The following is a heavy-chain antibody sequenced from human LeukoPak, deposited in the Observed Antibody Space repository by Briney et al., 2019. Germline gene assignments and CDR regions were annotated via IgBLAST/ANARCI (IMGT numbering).Heavy chain of an antibody. J-gene: IGHJ4*02. CDR2: INTNTGNP. CDR1: GYTYTNDA. D-gene: IGHD3-22*01. CDR3: ARDDSNASDY. Sequence: ASVKVSCKASGYTYTNDAMNWVRQATGQWLEWMGWINTNTGNPTYAQGFTRRFVFSLDTSVSTHLLQINSLKAEDTAVYYCARDDSNASDYWGQGTLVTVSS. V-gene: IGHV7-4-1*02.